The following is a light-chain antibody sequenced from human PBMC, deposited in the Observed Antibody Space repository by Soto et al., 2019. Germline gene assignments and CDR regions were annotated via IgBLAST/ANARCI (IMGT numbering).Light chain of an antibody. Sequence: QSVLTQPASVSGSPGQSITISCTGTSSDVGGYNYVSWYQHHPGKAPKLIIYDVRNRPSGVSNRFSASKSDNTASLTISGFQSEDVADYYCSSYSPKSPGLLGGGTKVNVL. V-gene: IGLV2-14*03. CDR3: SSYSPKSPGL. J-gene: IGLJ2*01. CDR1: SSDVGGYNY. CDR2: DVR.